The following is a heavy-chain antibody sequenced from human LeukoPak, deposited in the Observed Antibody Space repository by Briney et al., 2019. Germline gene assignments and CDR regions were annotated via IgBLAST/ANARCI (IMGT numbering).Heavy chain of an antibody. J-gene: IGHJ4*02. Sequence: GGSLRLSCAASGFTFSSYSMNWVRQAPGKGLEWVSSISSSSSYIYYADSVKGRFTISRGNAKNSLYLQMNSLRAEDTAVYYCARDRGSTSCLDYWGQGTLVTVSS. V-gene: IGHV3-21*01. CDR3: ARDRGSTSCLDY. D-gene: IGHD2-2*01. CDR2: ISSSSSYI. CDR1: GFTFSSYS.